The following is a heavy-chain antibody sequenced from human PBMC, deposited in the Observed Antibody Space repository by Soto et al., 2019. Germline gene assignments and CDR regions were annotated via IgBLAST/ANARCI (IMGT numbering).Heavy chain of an antibody. Sequence: QLQLHESGPGLVKPSETLSLTCNVSGDSIGRFYWSWIRQSAGKGLEWIGRVYSTGGVTYNRALKGRVTISLDRSNNHVSLEMNSVTAADTAVYFCARDLSGTGLDIWGRGTRVSVSS. CDR1: GDSIGRFY. V-gene: IGHV4-4*07. J-gene: IGHJ6*02. CDR3: ARDLSGTGLDI. CDR2: VYSTGGV. D-gene: IGHD1-26*01.